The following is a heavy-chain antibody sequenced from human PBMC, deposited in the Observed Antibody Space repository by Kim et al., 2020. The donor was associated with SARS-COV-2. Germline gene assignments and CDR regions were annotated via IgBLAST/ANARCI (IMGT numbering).Heavy chain of an antibody. CDR1: GYTFTGYY. Sequence: ASVKVSSKASGYTFTGYYMHWVRQAPGQGLEWMGWINPNSGGTNYAQKFQGRVTMTRDTSISTAYMELSRLRSDDTAVYYCASQLRITMIVVVHYAFDIWGQGTMVTVSS. D-gene: IGHD3-22*01. J-gene: IGHJ3*02. V-gene: IGHV1-2*02. CDR3: ASQLRITMIVVVHYAFDI. CDR2: INPNSGGT.